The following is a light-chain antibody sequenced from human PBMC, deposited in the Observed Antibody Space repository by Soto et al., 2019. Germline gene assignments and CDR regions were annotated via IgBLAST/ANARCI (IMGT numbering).Light chain of an antibody. Sequence: QSALTQPRSVSGSPGQSVTISCTGTSSDVGRYNYVSWYQGHPGKAPKVMINDVNKRPSGVPDRFSGSKSGNTASLTISGLQADDEADYYCCSYAGGYTWVFGGGTKLTVL. V-gene: IGLV2-11*01. CDR2: DVN. CDR1: SSDVGRYNY. CDR3: CSYAGGYTWV. J-gene: IGLJ3*02.